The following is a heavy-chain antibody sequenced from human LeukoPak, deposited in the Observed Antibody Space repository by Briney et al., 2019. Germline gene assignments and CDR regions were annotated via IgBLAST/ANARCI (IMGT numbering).Heavy chain of an antibody. Sequence: GASVKVSCKASGGTFSSYAISWVRQAPGQGLEWMGRIIPIFGTANYGQKFQGRVTITTDESTSTAYMELSSLRSEDTAVYYCARDLTADIVVVPAAMTGVNAFDIWGQGTMVTVSS. D-gene: IGHD2-2*01. J-gene: IGHJ3*02. CDR2: IIPIFGTA. V-gene: IGHV1-69*05. CDR3: ARDLTADIVVVPAAMTGVNAFDI. CDR1: GGTFSSYA.